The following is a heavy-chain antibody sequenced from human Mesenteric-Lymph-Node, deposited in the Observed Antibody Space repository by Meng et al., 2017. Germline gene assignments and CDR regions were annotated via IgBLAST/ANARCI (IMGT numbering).Heavy chain of an antibody. V-gene: IGHV3-66*01. CDR3: ARDDYDSSGYSHFDY. CDR2: IYSGGST. Sequence: GESLKISCAASGFTVSSNYMSWVRQAPGKGLEWVSVIYSGGSTYYADSVKGRFTISRDNSKNTLYLQMNSLRAEDTAVYYCARDDYDSSGYSHFDYWGQGTLVTVSS. D-gene: IGHD3-22*01. CDR1: GFTVSSNY. J-gene: IGHJ4*02.